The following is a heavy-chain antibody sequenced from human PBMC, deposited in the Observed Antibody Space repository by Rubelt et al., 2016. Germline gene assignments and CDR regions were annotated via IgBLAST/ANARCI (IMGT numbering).Heavy chain of an antibody. V-gene: IGHV4-59*01. J-gene: IGHJ2*01. CDR2: IYYSGST. CDR1: GGSISGYY. D-gene: IGHD3-9*01. Sequence: QVQLQESGPGLVKPSETLSLTCTVSGGSISGYYWSWIRQPPGKGLEWIGYIYYSGSTKYNPSLQRRVTISVDASNNQFSLKVSSVAAEKAVEYFCGGASATGYEDGACDLWGRGTLVTVSS. CDR3: GGASATGYEDGACDL.